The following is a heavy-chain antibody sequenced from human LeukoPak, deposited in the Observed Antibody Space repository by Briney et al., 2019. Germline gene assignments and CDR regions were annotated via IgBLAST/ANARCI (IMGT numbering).Heavy chain of an antibody. CDR3: ATASYGDYALYI. D-gene: IGHD4-17*01. CDR1: GYTLTELS. Sequence: ASVKVSCKVSGYTLTELSMHWVRQAPGKGLEWMGGFDPEDGETIYAQKFQGRVTMTEDTSTDTAYMELSSLRSEDTAVYYCATASYGDYALYIWGQGTMVTVSS. CDR2: FDPEDGET. V-gene: IGHV1-24*01. J-gene: IGHJ3*02.